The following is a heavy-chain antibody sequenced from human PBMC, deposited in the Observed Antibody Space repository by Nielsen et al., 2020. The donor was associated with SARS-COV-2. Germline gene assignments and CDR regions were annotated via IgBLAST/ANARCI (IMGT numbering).Heavy chain of an antibody. CDR2: IYHSGST. Sequence: SETLSLTCAVSGGSISSSNWWSWVRQPPGKGLEWIGEIYHSGSTNYNPSLKSRVTISVDKSKNQFSLKLSSVTAADTAVYYCAREGYDFWSGYYQLFDYWGQGTLVTVSS. D-gene: IGHD3-3*01. J-gene: IGHJ4*02. CDR3: AREGYDFWSGYYQLFDY. V-gene: IGHV4-4*02. CDR1: GGSISSSNW.